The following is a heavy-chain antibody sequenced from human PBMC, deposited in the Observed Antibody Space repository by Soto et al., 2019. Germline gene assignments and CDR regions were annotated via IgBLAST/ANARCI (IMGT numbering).Heavy chain of an antibody. Sequence: QVRLVESGGGVVQPGRSLRLSCEASGFTFSSYGIHWVRQAPGKGLEWVAVIWYDGSNKYYADSVKGRFSISRDSSKNTLYLLMNSLRAEDTAVYYCARGHGVATTMGWFDPWGQGTLVTVSS. J-gene: IGHJ5*02. CDR1: GFTFSSYG. D-gene: IGHD5-12*01. V-gene: IGHV3-33*01. CDR3: ARGHGVATTMGWFDP. CDR2: IWYDGSNK.